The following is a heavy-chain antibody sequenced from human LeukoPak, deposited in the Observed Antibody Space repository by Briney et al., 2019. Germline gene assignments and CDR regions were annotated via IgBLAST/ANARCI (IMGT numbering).Heavy chain of an antibody. CDR1: GYTFSNYY. V-gene: IGHV1-2*02. CDR2: INPNSGGT. Sequence: ASVKVSCKASGYTFSNYYMHWVRQAPGQGLEWMGWINPNSGGTNYGPKFQGRVTMTTDTSISTAYMELSSLTSDDTAVYYCRTDRYGDYGDYIDYWGQGTLVTVSS. J-gene: IGHJ4*02. D-gene: IGHD4-17*01. CDR3: RTDRYGDYGDYIDY.